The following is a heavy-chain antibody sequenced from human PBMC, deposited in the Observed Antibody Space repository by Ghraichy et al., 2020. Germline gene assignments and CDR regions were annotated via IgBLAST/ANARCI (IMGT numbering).Heavy chain of an antibody. CDR2: IYYNGST. D-gene: IGHD1-1*01. V-gene: IGHV4-39*01. Sequence: SETLSLTCTVSGDSISSTNYYWGWIRQPPGKGLEWIGSIYYNGSTYSNPSLKSRVTISVDASKIQFSLKLSSVTATDTAVYYCARTHKTGNRGRGYFDYGGQGALVTVSS. CDR1: GDSISSTNYY. CDR3: ARTHKTGNRGRGYFDY. J-gene: IGHJ4*02.